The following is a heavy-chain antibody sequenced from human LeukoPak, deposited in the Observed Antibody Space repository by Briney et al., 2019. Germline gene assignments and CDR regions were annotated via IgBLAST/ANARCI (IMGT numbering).Heavy chain of an antibody. CDR1: GFTFSNYW. V-gene: IGHV3-7*01. D-gene: IGHD3-3*01. CDR2: IKQDGSAK. CDR3: AGGQGFLIDY. J-gene: IGHJ4*02. Sequence: GGSLRLSCAASGFTFSNYWMNWVRQAPGKGLEWVANIKQDGSAKYYVDSVKGRLTISRDNAKSLLYLQMNSLRAEDAAVYYCAGGQGFLIDYWGQGTLVTVSS.